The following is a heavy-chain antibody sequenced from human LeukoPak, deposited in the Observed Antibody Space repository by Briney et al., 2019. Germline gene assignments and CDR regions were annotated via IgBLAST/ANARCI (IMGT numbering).Heavy chain of an antibody. J-gene: IGHJ4*02. D-gene: IGHD6-19*01. CDR2: ISYDGSNK. V-gene: IGHV3-30*18. Sequence: GGSLRLSCAASGFTFSSYGMHWVRQAPGKGLEWVAVISYDGSNKYYADSVKGRFTISRDNSKNTLYLQMNSLRAEDTAVYYCAKDPSGWQNYFDYWGQGTLVTVSS. CDR1: GFTFSSYG. CDR3: AKDPSGWQNYFDY.